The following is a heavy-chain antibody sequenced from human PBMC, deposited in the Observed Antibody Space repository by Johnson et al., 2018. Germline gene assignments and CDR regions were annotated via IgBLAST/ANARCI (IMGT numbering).Heavy chain of an antibody. CDR2: LSTSGAST. J-gene: IGHJ3*02. D-gene: IGHD7-27*01. CDR3: AKVGTGDSFEI. V-gene: IGHV3-23*04. CDR1: GFTINSYI. Sequence: VQLVESGGGLVQPGRSLSLSCAASGFTINSYIMTWVRQAPGKGLDWVSTLSTSGASTSYADSVKGRFTISRDNSKNTLYLQMNSLRAEDTAVYYCAKVGTGDSFEIWGQGTMVPVSS.